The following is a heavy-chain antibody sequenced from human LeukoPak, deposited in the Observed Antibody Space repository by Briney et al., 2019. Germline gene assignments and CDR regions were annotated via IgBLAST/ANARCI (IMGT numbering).Heavy chain of an antibody. V-gene: IGHV3-23*01. Sequence: PGGSLRLSCAASGFTFSSYAMTWVRQAPGKGLEWVSAISGSGGSTYYTDSVKGRFTISKDSSKNTLYLQMNSLRAEDTAVYYCARLLSPDFWSGYYTAWFDPWGQGTLVTVSS. J-gene: IGHJ5*02. CDR2: ISGSGGST. D-gene: IGHD3-3*01. CDR3: ARLLSPDFWSGYYTAWFDP. CDR1: GFTFSSYA.